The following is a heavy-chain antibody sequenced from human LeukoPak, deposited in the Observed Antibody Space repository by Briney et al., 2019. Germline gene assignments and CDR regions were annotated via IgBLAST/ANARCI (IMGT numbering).Heavy chain of an antibody. CDR2: INHSGST. V-gene: IGHV4-34*01. Sequence: SETLSLTCAVYGGSFSGYYWSWIRQPPGKGLEWIGEINHSGSTNYNPSLKSRVTISVDTSKNQFSLKLSSVTAADTAVYYCARGRVWGRAPLDYWGQGTLVTVSS. CDR3: ARGRVWGRAPLDY. CDR1: GGSFSGYY. D-gene: IGHD3-16*01. J-gene: IGHJ4*02.